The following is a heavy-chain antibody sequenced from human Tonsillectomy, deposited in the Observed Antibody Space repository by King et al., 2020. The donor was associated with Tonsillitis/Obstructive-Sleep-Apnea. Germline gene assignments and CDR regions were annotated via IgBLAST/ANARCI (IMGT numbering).Heavy chain of an antibody. CDR3: ARGAGWYDP. Sequence: QLQESGPGPVKTSETLSLTCTVSGGSMTSYYWSWLRQPPGKGLEWIGYIYYSGNTNYHPSLKSRVTISVDTSKNQFSLKLSSVTTADTAVYYCARGAGWYDPWGQGTLVTVSS. CDR2: IYYSGNT. V-gene: IGHV4-59*01. J-gene: IGHJ5*02. CDR1: GGSMTSYY.